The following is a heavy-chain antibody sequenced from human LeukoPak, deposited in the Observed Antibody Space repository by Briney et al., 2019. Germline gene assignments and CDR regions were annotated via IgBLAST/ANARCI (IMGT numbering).Heavy chain of an antibody. CDR3: AELGITMIGGV. V-gene: IGHV3-13*01. J-gene: IGHJ6*04. D-gene: IGHD3-10*02. CDR1: GFTFSSSD. CDR2: IGIAGDT. Sequence: GGSLRLSCAASGFTFSSSDMHWVRQAPGKGLEWVSAIGIAGDTYYPVSVKGRFTISRENAKNSLYLQMNSLRAEDTAVYYCAELGITMIGGVWGKGTTVTISS.